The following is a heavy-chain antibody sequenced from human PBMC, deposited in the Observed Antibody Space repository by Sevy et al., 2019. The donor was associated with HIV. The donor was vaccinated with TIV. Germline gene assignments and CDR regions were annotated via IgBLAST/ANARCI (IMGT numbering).Heavy chain of an antibody. CDR1: GGSITSLY. V-gene: IGHV4-59*08. CDR3: AGENAWGRGYS. D-gene: IGHD1-26*01. Sequence: SETLSLTCTVFGGSITSLYWNWIRQPPGKGLEWIANIYYNGHINYNPSLKSRVTLSLDTSKNQFSLRLSSETAADTAMYYCAGENAWGRGYSWGQGTLVTVSS. J-gene: IGHJ4*02. CDR2: IYYNGHI.